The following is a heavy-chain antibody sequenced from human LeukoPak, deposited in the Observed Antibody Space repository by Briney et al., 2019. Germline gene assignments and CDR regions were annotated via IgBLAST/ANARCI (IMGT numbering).Heavy chain of an antibody. CDR1: GGSFSGYY. V-gene: IGHV4-34*01. Sequence: PSETLSLTCAVYGGSFSGYYWSWIRQPPGKGLEWIGEINHSGSTNYNPSLKSRVTISVDTSKNQFSLKLSSVTAADTAVYYCATELVVVAATPLRWFDPWGQGTLVTVSS. D-gene: IGHD2-15*01. CDR3: ATELVVVAATPLRWFDP. J-gene: IGHJ5*02. CDR2: INHSGST.